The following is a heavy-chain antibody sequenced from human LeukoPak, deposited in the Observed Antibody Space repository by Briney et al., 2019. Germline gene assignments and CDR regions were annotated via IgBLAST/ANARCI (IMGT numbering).Heavy chain of an antibody. V-gene: IGHV4-30-2*01. J-gene: IGHJ4*02. CDR1: GDSISSSDYS. Sequence: SETLSLTCAVSGDSISSSDYSWSWIRQPPGRGLEWIGYIYHSGSTYYSPSLRSRVTISVDRSRNQFSLKLSSVTAADTAMYYCARGWGTYYYDSRGYHTYYFDYWGQGTLVTVSS. CDR3: ARGWGTYYYDSRGYHTYYFDY. CDR2: IYHSGST. D-gene: IGHD3-22*01.